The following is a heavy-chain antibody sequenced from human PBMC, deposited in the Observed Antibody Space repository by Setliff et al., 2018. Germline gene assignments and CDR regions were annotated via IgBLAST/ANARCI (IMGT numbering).Heavy chain of an antibody. Sequence: SETLSLTCTVSGGSISSSSYYWGWIRQPPGKGLEWIGSIYYSRSTYYNPSLKSRVTISVDTSKNQFSLKLSSVTAADTAVYYCARRGMSSSWFRGYFDYRGQGTLVTVSS. J-gene: IGHJ4*02. CDR2: IYYSRST. V-gene: IGHV4-39*01. CDR3: ARRGMSSSWFRGYFDY. CDR1: GGSISSSSYY. D-gene: IGHD6-13*01.